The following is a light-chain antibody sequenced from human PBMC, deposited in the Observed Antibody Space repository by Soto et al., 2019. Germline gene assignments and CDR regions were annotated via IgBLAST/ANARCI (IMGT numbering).Light chain of an antibody. Sequence: DIQMTQSPSSVSAPVGDRVTITCRASQGVGSWLAWYQQKPGKAPKFLIFASSCLQSGVPSRVSGSGSGTNFTLTFITLQPEDVATYYCQQANSFPLSFGHGTEVEIK. V-gene: IGKV1-12*02. CDR2: ASS. CDR1: QGVGSW. CDR3: QQANSFPLS. J-gene: IGKJ1*01.